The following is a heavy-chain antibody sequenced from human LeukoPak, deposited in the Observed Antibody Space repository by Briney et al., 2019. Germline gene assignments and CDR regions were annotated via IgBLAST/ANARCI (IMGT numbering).Heavy chain of an antibody. J-gene: IGHJ4*02. Sequence: SETLSLTCAVYGGSFSGYYWSWTRQPPGKGLEWIGEINHSGSTNYNPSLKSRVTISVDTSKNQFSLKLSSVTAADTAVYYCARVGWGYFDCWGQGTLVTVSS. CDR3: ARVGWGYFDC. CDR2: INHSGST. V-gene: IGHV4-34*01. CDR1: GGSFSGYY. D-gene: IGHD7-27*01.